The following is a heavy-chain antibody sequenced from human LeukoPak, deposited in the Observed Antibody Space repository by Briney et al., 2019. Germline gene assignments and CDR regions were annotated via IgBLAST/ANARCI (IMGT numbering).Heavy chain of an antibody. CDR1: GFTFDDYA. J-gene: IGHJ4*02. CDR3: AKDLRMGGGQRFLECAPDY. Sequence: GGSLRLSCAASGFTFDDYAMHWVRQAPGKGLEWVAFIRYDGSNKYYADSVKGRFTISRDNSKNTLYVQMRSLRAEDTAVYYCAKDLRMGGGQRFLECAPDYWGQGTLVTVSS. CDR2: IRYDGSNK. V-gene: IGHV3-30*02. D-gene: IGHD3-3*01.